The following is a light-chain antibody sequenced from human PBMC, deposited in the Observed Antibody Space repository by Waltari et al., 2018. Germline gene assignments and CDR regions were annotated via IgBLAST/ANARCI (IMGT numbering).Light chain of an antibody. Sequence: EVVLTQSPATLSLSPGERDTLSCRASQSVSNYLAWYQQKPGQAPRLLISDASNRATGIPARFSGSGSGTDFTLTITSLEPEDFALYYCQQRYNWPSITFGQGTRLEIK. V-gene: IGKV3-11*01. CDR2: DAS. CDR1: QSVSNY. J-gene: IGKJ5*01. CDR3: QQRYNWPSIT.